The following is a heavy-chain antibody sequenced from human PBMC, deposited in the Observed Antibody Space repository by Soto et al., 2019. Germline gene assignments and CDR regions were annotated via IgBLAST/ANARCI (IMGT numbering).Heavy chain of an antibody. CDR1: GFPLSTYA. D-gene: IGHD5-18*01. J-gene: IGHJ6*02. CDR3: ARHGIQVSHDV. V-gene: IGHV3-48*02. Sequence: VQLVESGGGLVQPGGSLRLSCTASGFPLSTYAMDWVRLAPGQGLEWISYITTSSHTIYYADSVRGRFTISRDNAKNSLFLQMNSLRDEHTAVYYCARHGIQVSHDVWGQGTTVIVSS. CDR2: ITTSSHTI.